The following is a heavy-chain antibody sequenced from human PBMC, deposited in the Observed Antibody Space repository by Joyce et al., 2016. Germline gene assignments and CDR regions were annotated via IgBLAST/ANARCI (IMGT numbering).Heavy chain of an antibody. Sequence: QVQLVESGGGVVHPGRSLRLSCAASGFTFKSYPIPWVRQAPGQGLEWSSIISHDGTNKYYADAVKDRLTISRDSSNNMLYLEMNSLRLEDTAMYYCVRSLFPTLGMDVWGQGTTVTVSS. CDR3: VRSLFPTLGMDV. V-gene: IGHV3-30-3*01. CDR1: GFTFKSYP. CDR2: ISHDGTNK. J-gene: IGHJ6*02.